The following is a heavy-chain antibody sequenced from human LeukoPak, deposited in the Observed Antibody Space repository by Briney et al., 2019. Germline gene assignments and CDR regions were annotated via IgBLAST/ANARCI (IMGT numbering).Heavy chain of an antibody. V-gene: IGHV3-21*01. CDR3: ARDIEITMVRGVIISDYYYYGLDV. Sequence: GGSLRLSCAASGFTFSSYSMNWVRQAPGKGLEWVSSISSSSSYIYYADSVKGRFTISRDNAKNSLYLQMNSLRAEDTAVYYCARDIEITMVRGVIISDYYYYGLDVWGQGTTVTVYS. J-gene: IGHJ6*02. CDR2: ISSSSSYI. CDR1: GFTFSSYS. D-gene: IGHD3-10*01.